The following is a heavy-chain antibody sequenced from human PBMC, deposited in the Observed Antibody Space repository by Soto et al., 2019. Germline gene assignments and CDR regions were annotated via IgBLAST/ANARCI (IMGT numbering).Heavy chain of an antibody. CDR1: GFTFSSYS. V-gene: IGHV3-48*02. D-gene: IGHD1-26*01. CDR3: ARRGGIIVGATQRNYYYGMDV. Sequence: GGSLRLSCAASGFTFSSYSMNWVRQAPGKGLEWVSYISSSSSTIYYADSVKGRFTISRDNAKNSLYLQMNSLRDEDTAVYYCARRGGIIVGATQRNYYYGMDVWGQGTTVTVSS. CDR2: ISSSSSTI. J-gene: IGHJ6*02.